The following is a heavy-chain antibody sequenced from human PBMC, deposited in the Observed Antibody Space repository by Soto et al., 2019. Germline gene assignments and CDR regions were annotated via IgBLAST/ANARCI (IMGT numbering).Heavy chain of an antibody. D-gene: IGHD3-3*01. CDR1: GFTFSSYE. J-gene: IGHJ6*02. CDR2: ISSSGDTT. Sequence: GGSLRLSCAASGFTFSSYEMNWVRQAPGKGLEWVSYISSSGDTTHYAAPVKGRFTISRDIAKNSLSLQMNSLRAEDTAVYYCTAVXLLEWSSAGAYFYYYGMDVWGQGTRVTVSS. V-gene: IGHV3-48*03. CDR3: TAVXLLEWSSAGAYFYYYGMDV.